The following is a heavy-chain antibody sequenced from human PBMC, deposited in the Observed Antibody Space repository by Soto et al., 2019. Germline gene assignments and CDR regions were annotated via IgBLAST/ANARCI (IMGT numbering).Heavy chain of an antibody. CDR3: AKDKPGTTSFDY. Sequence: GGSLRLSCAASGFTISSNAMCWVRQAPGKGLEWVSAISDRGDTTHYADSVKGRFTISRDTSKNTLYLLLNTLRADDTAVYYCAKDKPGTTSFDYWGQGTLVTVSS. CDR1: GFTISSNA. D-gene: IGHD1-1*01. V-gene: IGHV3-23*01. J-gene: IGHJ4*02. CDR2: ISDRGDTT.